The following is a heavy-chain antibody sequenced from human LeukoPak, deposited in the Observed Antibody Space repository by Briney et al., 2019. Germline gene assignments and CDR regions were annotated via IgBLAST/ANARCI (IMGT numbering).Heavy chain of an antibody. Sequence: PSETLSLTCTVSGGSVSSGNYYWSWIRQPPGKGLEWIGYIYYSGSTNYNPSLKSRVTISVDTSKNQFSLKLNSVTAADTAVYYCARDPSGYFNYWXQXTXATVSS. CDR3: ARDPSGYFNY. D-gene: IGHD3-22*01. CDR2: IYYSGST. V-gene: IGHV4-61*01. CDR1: GGSVSSGNYY. J-gene: IGHJ4*02.